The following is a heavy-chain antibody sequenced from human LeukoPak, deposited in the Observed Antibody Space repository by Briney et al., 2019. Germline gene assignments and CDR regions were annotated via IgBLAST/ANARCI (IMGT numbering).Heavy chain of an antibody. CDR2: INHSGST. Sequence: PSETLSLTCAVYSGSFSGYYWSWIRQPPGKGLEWIGEINHSGSTNYNPSLKSRVTISVDTSKNQFSLKLSSVTAADTAVYYCARGQQYYDFWSGHNWFDPWGQGTLVTVSS. J-gene: IGHJ5*02. D-gene: IGHD3-3*01. V-gene: IGHV4-34*01. CDR3: ARGQQYYDFWSGHNWFDP. CDR1: SGSFSGYY.